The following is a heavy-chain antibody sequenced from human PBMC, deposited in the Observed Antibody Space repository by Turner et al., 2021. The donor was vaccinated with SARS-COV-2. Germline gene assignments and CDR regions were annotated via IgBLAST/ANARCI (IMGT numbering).Heavy chain of an antibody. CDR3: ARLMDTAMDYYGIDV. V-gene: IGHV4-39*01. D-gene: IGHD5-18*01. J-gene: IGHJ6*02. CDR2: SYYSGIT. CDR1: GGSISSSTYY. Sequence: QLQLQESGPGLVKPWETLSLTCTVSGGSISSSTYYWGWISQPPGKGLECIGSSYYSGITYYNPSLKSRVTISVDTSKNQFSLKLSSVTAADTAVYYCARLMDTAMDYYGIDVWGQGTTVTVSS.